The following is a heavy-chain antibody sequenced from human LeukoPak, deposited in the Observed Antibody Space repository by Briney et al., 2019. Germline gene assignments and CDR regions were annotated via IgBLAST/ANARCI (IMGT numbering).Heavy chain of an antibody. CDR3: ANSATAYYDILTGYFVSWFDP. D-gene: IGHD3-9*01. CDR1: GFTFSSYA. V-gene: IGHV3-23*01. CDR2: ISGSGGST. Sequence: GGSLRLSCAASGFTFSSYAMSWVRQAPGKGLEWVSAISGSGGSTYYADSVKGRFTISRDNSKNTLYLQMNSLRAEDTAVYYCANSATAYYDILTGYFVSWFDPWGQGALVTVSS. J-gene: IGHJ5*02.